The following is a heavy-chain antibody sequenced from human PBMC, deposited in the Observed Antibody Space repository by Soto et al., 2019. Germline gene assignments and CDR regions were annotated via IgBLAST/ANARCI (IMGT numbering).Heavy chain of an antibody. CDR2: INPNSGGT. CDR1: GYTFTGYY. Sequence: QVQLVQSGAEVKKPGASVKVSCKASGYTFTGYYMHWVRQAPGQGLEWMGWINPNSGGTNYAQKFQGWVTMTRDTSISTAYMELSRLRSDDTAVYYCARYIRDVPAPGPGNYFYGMDVWGQGTTVTVSS. D-gene: IGHD2-2*01. J-gene: IGHJ6*02. CDR3: ARYIRDVPAPGPGNYFYGMDV. V-gene: IGHV1-2*04.